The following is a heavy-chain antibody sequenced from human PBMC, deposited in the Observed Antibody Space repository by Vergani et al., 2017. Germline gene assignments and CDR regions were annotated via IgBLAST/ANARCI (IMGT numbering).Heavy chain of an antibody. J-gene: IGHJ4*02. CDR3: ASRYYYGSGSYYPFDY. Sequence: QVQLVQSGAEVKKPGTSVKVSCKASGYTFTGYYMHWVRQAPGQGLEWMGWINPNSGGTNYAQKFQGRVKMTRDTSISTAYMELSRRSFADTAVYYCASRYYYGSGSYYPFDYWGQGTLVTVSS. D-gene: IGHD3-10*01. V-gene: IGHV1-2*02. CDR2: INPNSGGT. CDR1: GYTFTGYY.